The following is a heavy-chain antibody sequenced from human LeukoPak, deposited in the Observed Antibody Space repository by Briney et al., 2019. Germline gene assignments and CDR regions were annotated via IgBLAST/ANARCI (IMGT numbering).Heavy chain of an antibody. CDR3: AREVVYYDITSYFDY. CDR2: INQVGREK. Sequence: GRCLRLSCAASGFTSSGYWMTWVRQAPGEGLEWVANINQVGREKNYVDSVKGSFTTSRDTATNSLYLKMNSLRAEDTAVYYCAREVVYYDITSYFDYWGQGTLVTVSS. D-gene: IGHD3-22*01. CDR1: GFTSSGYW. J-gene: IGHJ4*02. V-gene: IGHV3-7*01.